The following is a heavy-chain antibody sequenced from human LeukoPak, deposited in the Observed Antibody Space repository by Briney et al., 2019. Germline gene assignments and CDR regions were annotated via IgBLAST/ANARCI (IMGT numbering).Heavy chain of an antibody. J-gene: IGHJ4*02. D-gene: IGHD3-3*01. V-gene: IGHV3-23*01. CDR3: GKWGPHYVFWGGFFYY. CDR2: ISGSGGST. CDR1: GFTFSSYA. Sequence: GGSLRLSCAASGFTFSSYAMSWVRQAPGKGLEWVSAISGSGGSTYYVDSVKGRFTISRDNSKNTLYLQMNSLRAEDTAVYYLGKWGPHYVFWGGFFYYGGQGTLVTVS.